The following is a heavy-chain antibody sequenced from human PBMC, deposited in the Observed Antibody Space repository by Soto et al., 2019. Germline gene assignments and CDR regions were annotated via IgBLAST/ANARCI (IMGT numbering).Heavy chain of an antibody. J-gene: IGHJ4*02. CDR3: TTKSVGYDFWSGYYVDY. CDR2: IKSKTDGGTT. V-gene: IGHV3-15*01. D-gene: IGHD3-3*01. CDR1: GFTFSNAW. Sequence: EVQLVESGGGLVKPGGSLRLSCAAFGFTFSNAWMSWVRQAPGKGLEWVGRIKSKTDGGTTDYAAPVKGRFTISRDDSKNTLYLQMNSLKTEDTAVYYCTTKSVGYDFWSGYYVDYWGQGTLVTVSS.